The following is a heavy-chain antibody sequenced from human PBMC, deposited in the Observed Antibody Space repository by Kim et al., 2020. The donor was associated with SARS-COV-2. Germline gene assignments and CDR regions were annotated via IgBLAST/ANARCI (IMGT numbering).Heavy chain of an antibody. V-gene: IGHV3-73*01. CDR3: TTPAMGRDYYYYGLDV. CDR2: IRSKANSYAT. CDR1: GFTFSGSA. D-gene: IGHD1-1*01. J-gene: IGHJ6*02. Sequence: GGSLRLSCAASGFTFSGSAMHWVRQASGKGLEWVGRIRSKANSYATAYAASVKGRFTIARDDSKNTAYLQMNSLKTEDTAIYYGTTPAMGRDYYYYGLDVWGQGTTVTVSS.